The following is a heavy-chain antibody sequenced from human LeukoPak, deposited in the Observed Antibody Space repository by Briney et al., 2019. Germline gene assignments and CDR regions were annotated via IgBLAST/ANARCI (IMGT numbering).Heavy chain of an antibody. CDR1: GFTVSSNY. J-gene: IGHJ4*02. CDR2: IYSGGST. V-gene: IGHV3-53*04. CDR3: ARGSLCYYDGSGPKDLYFDY. Sequence: GGSLRLSCAASGFTVSSNYMSWVRQAPGKGLEWVSVIYSGGSTYYADSVKGRFTISRHNSKNTLYLQMNSLRAEDTAVYYCARGSLCYYDGSGPKDLYFDYWGQGTLVTVSS. D-gene: IGHD3-22*01.